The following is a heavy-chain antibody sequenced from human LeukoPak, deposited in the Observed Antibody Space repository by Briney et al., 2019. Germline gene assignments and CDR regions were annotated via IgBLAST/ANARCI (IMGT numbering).Heavy chain of an antibody. V-gene: IGHV5-51*06. CDR1: GCSFTTYW. CDR3: ATSAGGSGRYYNHDY. D-gene: IGHD3-10*01. Sequence: GESLKISCKGSGCSFTTYWIGWVRQMPGKGLEWMGMIYPGDSDTRYSPSFQGQVTISADKSISTAYLLWGSLKASDTAMYYCATSAGGSGRYYNHDYWGQGTLVTVSS. J-gene: IGHJ4*02. CDR2: IYPGDSDT.